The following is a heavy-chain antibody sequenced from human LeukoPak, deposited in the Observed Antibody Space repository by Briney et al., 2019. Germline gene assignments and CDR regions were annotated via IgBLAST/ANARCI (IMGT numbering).Heavy chain of an antibody. CDR2: IGSSGSTI. V-gene: IGHV3-11*04. CDR1: GFTFSDYY. D-gene: IGHD3-3*01. Sequence: GSLRLSCAASGFTFSDYYMSWIRQAPGKGLEWVSYIGSSGSTIYYADSVKGRFTISRDNAKNSLYLQMNSLRAEDTAVYYCASGQEWYYYYYYMDVWGKGTTVTVSS. J-gene: IGHJ6*03. CDR3: ASGQEWYYYYYYMDV.